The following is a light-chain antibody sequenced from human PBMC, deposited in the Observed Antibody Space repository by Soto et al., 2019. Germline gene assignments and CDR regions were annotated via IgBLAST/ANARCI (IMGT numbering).Light chain of an antibody. Sequence: DIPMTQSPSTLSASVGDRVTITCRARQSISFWLAWYQQKPGSAPNLLVYDASTLGGGVPSRFSGSGSGTEFSLTISNLEPGDFASYYCEEYNSCPLTFGGGTMVEIK. CDR3: EEYNSCPLT. CDR2: DAS. CDR1: QSISFW. J-gene: IGKJ4*01. V-gene: IGKV1-5*01.